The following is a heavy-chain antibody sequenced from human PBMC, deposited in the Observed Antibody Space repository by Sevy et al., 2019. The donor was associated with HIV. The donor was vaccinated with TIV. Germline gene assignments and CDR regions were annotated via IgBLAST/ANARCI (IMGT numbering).Heavy chain of an antibody. Sequence: ASVKVSCKASGYTFTSYGISWVRQAPGQGLEWMGWISAYNGNTNYAQKLQGRVTMTTDTSTSTAYMELRSLRSDDTAVYYCVMSLKVWLARKIDAFDIWGQGTMVTVSS. V-gene: IGHV1-18*01. CDR2: ISAYNGNT. CDR1: GYTFTSYG. D-gene: IGHD6-19*01. J-gene: IGHJ3*02. CDR3: VMSLKVWLARKIDAFDI.